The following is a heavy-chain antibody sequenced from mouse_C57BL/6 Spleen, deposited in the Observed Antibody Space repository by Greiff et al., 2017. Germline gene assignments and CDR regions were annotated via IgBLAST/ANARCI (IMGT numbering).Heavy chain of an antibody. CDR1: GYTFTSYG. CDR3: ARKDYGSSYRYAMDY. V-gene: IGHV1-81*01. D-gene: IGHD1-1*01. J-gene: IGHJ4*01. CDR2: IYPRSGNT. Sequence: QVHVKQSGAELARPGASVKLSCKASGYTFTSYGISWVKQRTGQGLEWIGEIYPRSGNTYYNEKFKGKATLTADKSSSTAYMELRSLTSEDSAVYFCARKDYGSSYRYAMDYWGQGTSVTVSS.